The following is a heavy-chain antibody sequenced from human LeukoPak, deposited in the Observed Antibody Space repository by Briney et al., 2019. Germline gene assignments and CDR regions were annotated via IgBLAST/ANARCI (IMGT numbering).Heavy chain of an antibody. V-gene: IGHV1-69*13. J-gene: IGHJ5*02. CDR3: ARDRDFAGIAVAGVKNWFDP. CDR1: GYTFTSYG. CDR2: IIPIFGTA. Sequence: SVKVSCKASGYTFTSYGISWVRQAPGQGLEWMGGIIPIFGTANYAQKFQGRVTITADESTSTAYMELSSLRSEDTAVYYCARDRDFAGIAVAGVKNWFDPWGQGTLVTVSS. D-gene: IGHD6-19*01.